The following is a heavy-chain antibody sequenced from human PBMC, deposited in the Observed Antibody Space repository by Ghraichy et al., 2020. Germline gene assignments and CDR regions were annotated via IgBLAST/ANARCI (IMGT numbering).Heavy chain of an antibody. CDR3: ARAMYYFDSSGYPAFDY. D-gene: IGHD3-22*01. V-gene: IGHV3-53*01. CDR1: GFSVSSNY. CDR2: IYSSGTT. Sequence: GSLNISCAASGFSVSSNYMTWVRQAPGKGLEWVSIIYSSGTTYYADSVTGRFTISRDNSKNSLYLQMNSLRAEDTAVYYCARAMYYFDSSGYPAFDYWGQGTLVTVSS. J-gene: IGHJ4*02.